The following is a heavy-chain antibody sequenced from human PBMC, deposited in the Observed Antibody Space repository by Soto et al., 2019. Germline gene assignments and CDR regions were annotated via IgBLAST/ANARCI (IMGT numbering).Heavy chain of an antibody. V-gene: IGHV3-30*18. J-gene: IGHJ4*02. CDR1: GLSFSNHD. CDR2: ISSDGSEK. Sequence: QVQLVESGGGVVQPGRSLRLSCAASGLSFSNHDMHWVRQAPGKGLQWVAVISSDGSEKYYADSVKGRFTTSRDNPKNTLYLQMISLRAEDTAVYYCAKGLSTGWYYFHNWGQGTLVTVSS. CDR3: AKGLSTGWYYFHN. D-gene: IGHD6-19*01.